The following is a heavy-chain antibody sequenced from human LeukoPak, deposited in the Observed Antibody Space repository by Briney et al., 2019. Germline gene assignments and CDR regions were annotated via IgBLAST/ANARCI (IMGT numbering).Heavy chain of an antibody. Sequence: ASVKVSCKASGYTFTSYGISWVRQAPGQGLEWMGWISAYNGNTNYAQKLQGRVTMTTDTLTTTAYMELRSLRSDDTAVYYCARGRYCSSTSCYKVYYYYMDVWGKGTTVTVSS. CDR1: GYTFTSYG. V-gene: IGHV1-18*01. CDR2: ISAYNGNT. CDR3: ARGRYCSSTSCYKVYYYYMDV. J-gene: IGHJ6*03. D-gene: IGHD2-2*02.